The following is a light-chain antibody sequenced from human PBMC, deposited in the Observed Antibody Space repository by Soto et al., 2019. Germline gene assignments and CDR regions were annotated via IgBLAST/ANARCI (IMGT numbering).Light chain of an antibody. CDR3: QQYGSSGT. V-gene: IGKV3-20*01. CDR2: GAS. CDR1: QSVSSY. Sequence: EILMTQSPGTLSVSPGERVTLSCRASQSVSSYLAWYQQKPGQPPRLLIYGASTRATGIPARFSGSGSGTDFTLTISRLEPEDFAVYYCQQYGSSGTFGQGTKVDI. J-gene: IGKJ1*01.